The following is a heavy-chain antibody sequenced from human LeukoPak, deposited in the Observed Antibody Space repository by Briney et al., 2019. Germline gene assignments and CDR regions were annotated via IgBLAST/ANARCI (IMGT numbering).Heavy chain of an antibody. Sequence: ASVKVSCKASGYTFTGYFMHWVRQAPGQGLEWMGWINPNSGGTNYAQKFQGRVTMTRDTSISTAYMELSRLRSDDTAVYYCARDSGTYYDFWSGLYYFDHWGQGTLVTVSS. J-gene: IGHJ4*02. V-gene: IGHV1-2*02. D-gene: IGHD3-3*01. CDR1: GYTFTGYF. CDR2: INPNSGGT. CDR3: ARDSGTYYDFWSGLYYFDH.